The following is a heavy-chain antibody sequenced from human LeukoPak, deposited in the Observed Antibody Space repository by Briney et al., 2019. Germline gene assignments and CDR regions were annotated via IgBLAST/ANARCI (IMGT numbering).Heavy chain of an antibody. CDR3: GRVSAHDSSGYCV. Sequence: GGSLRLSCAASGFTFSSYWMSWVRQAPGKGLEWVANIKQDGSEKYYVDSVKGRFTISRDNAKNSLYLQMNSLRVEDTAMYFCGRVSAHDSSGYCVWGQGTLVTVSS. V-gene: IGHV3-7*01. D-gene: IGHD3-22*01. J-gene: IGHJ4*02. CDR2: IKQDGSEK. CDR1: GFTFSSYW.